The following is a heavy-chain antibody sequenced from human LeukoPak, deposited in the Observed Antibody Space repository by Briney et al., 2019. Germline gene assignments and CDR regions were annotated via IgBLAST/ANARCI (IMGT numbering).Heavy chain of an antibody. J-gene: IGHJ4*02. Sequence: GRSLRLSCAASGFTFSSYAMHWVRQAPGKGLEWVAVISYDGSNKYYADSVKGRFTISRDNSKNTLYLQLSSLRPDDTAVYYCAKGAPSSSSIFDFWGPGTLVTVSS. D-gene: IGHD6-6*01. CDR3: AKGAPSSSSIFDF. V-gene: IGHV3-30-3*01. CDR2: ISYDGSNK. CDR1: GFTFSSYA.